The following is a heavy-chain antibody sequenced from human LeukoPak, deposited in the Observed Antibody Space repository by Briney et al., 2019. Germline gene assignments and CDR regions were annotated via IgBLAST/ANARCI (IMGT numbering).Heavy chain of an antibody. CDR3: AKDLGWELPAEAY. CDR2: IYGSGVSI. J-gene: IGHJ4*02. V-gene: IGHV3-23*01. D-gene: IGHD1-26*01. Sequence: GGSLRLSCVASGFTFKNYVMNWVRQAPGKGLEWLATIYGSGVSISYADAVKGRFTISRDNSNNTLYLQMNSLRAEDTAMYYCAKDLGWELPAEAYWGQGILVTVSS. CDR1: GFTFKNYV.